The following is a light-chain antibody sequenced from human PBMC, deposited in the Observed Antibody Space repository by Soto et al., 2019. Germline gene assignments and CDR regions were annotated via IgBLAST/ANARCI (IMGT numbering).Light chain of an antibody. Sequence: SALTQPPSASGSPGQSVTISCTGTSRDVGGYTYVSWYQRHPGKAPKLLIYEVTKRPSGVPDRFSGSKSGNTASLTVSGLQAEDEADYYCSSYTITSTYVFGTGTKLTVL. CDR3: SSYTITSTYV. CDR1: SRDVGGYTY. J-gene: IGLJ1*01. V-gene: IGLV2-8*01. CDR2: EVT.